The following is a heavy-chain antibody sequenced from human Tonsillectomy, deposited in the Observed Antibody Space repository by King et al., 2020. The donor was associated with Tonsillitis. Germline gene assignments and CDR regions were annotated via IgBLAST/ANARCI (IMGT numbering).Heavy chain of an antibody. V-gene: IGHV4-59*01. CDR3: ARGDSTSWYTGRYFDY. CDR1: GGSISTYY. J-gene: IGHJ4*02. CDR2: IYYSGTT. Sequence: MQLQESGPGLVKPSETLSLTCTVSGGSISTYYWSWIRQPPGKGLEWIGFIYYSGTTNNNPSLRSRVTISVDTSKNQFSLKLTSVTAADTAVYYCARGDSTSWYTGRYFDYWGQGTLVTVSS. D-gene: IGHD6-13*01.